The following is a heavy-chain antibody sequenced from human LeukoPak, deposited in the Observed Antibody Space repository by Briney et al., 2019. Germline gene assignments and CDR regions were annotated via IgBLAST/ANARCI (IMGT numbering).Heavy chain of an antibody. CDR1: GFTFDDYG. CDR2: INWNGGST. J-gene: IGHJ6*03. V-gene: IGHV3-20*04. Sequence: GGSLRLSCAASGFTFDDYGMSWVRQAPGKGLEWVSGINWNGGSTGYADSVKGRFTISRDNAKNSLYLQMNSLRAEDTALYYCARVRYSYGYNYYCMDVWGKGTTVTVSS. D-gene: IGHD5-18*01. CDR3: ARVRYSYGYNYYCMDV.